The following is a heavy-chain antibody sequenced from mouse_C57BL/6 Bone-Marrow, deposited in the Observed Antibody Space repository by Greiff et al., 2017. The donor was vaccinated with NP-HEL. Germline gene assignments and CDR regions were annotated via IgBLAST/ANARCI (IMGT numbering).Heavy chain of an antibody. CDR3: TRSRKPWFAY. CDR2: IDPETGGT. J-gene: IGHJ3*01. CDR1: GYTFTDYE. V-gene: IGHV1-15*01. Sequence: QVQLQQSGAELVRPGASVTLSCKASGYTFTDYEMHWVKQTPVHGLEWIGAIDPETGGTAYNQKFTGKAILTADKSSSTAYMELRSLTSEDSAVYYCTRSRKPWFAYWGQGTLVTVSA.